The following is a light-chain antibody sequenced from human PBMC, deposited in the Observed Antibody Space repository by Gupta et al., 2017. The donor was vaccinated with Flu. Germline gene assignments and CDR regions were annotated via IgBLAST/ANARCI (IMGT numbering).Light chain of an antibody. CDR1: QSVNSN. CDR3: QQYDNWPLT. V-gene: IGKV3-15*01. CDR2: GAS. Sequence: ATLSVSPGERATLSCRASQSVNSNLAWYQKKPGQAPRLLIYGASTRATGIPASFSGDGSGTAFTLTISSLQFEDFAVYYCQQYDNWPLTFGGGTKVEIK. J-gene: IGKJ4*01.